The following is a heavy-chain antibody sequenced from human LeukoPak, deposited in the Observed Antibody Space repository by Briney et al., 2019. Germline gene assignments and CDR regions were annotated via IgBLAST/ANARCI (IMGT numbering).Heavy chain of an antibody. CDR1: GYTFTGYY. Sequence: GASVKVSCKASGYTFTGYYMHWVRQAPGQGPEWMGWINPNSGGTNYAQKFQGRVTMTRGTSISTAYMELSRLRSDDTAVYYCARAITMIVHDYWGQGTLVTVSS. V-gene: IGHV1-2*02. CDR3: ARAITMIVHDY. D-gene: IGHD3-22*01. CDR2: INPNSGGT. J-gene: IGHJ4*02.